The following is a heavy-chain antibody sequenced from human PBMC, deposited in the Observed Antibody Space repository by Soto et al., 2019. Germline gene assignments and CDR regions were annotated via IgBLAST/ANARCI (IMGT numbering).Heavy chain of an antibody. V-gene: IGHV3-33*01. CDR3: ARTGYYAYAMDV. J-gene: IGHJ6*02. CDR1: GFTFSSYG. Sequence: GGSLRLSCAASGFTFSSYGMHWVRQAPGKGLEWVAVIWYDGSNKYYADSVKGRFTISRDNSKNTLYLQMNSLRAEDTAVYYCARTGYYAYAMDVWGQGTTVTVSS. CDR2: IWYDGSNK.